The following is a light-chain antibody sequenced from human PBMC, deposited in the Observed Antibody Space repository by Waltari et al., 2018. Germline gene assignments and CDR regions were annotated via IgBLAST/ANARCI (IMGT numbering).Light chain of an antibody. CDR3: QQYYDYQRS. J-gene: IGKJ1*01. Sequence: AIRMTQSPSSLSASTGDRVTITCRASQSVSTYLAWSQPKPGKAPKLLIYAASTLQRGVPLRFSGSGSGTDFTLSISCLQSEDFATYYCQQYYDYQRSFGQGTKVEIK. CDR2: AAS. CDR1: QSVSTY. V-gene: IGKV1-8*01.